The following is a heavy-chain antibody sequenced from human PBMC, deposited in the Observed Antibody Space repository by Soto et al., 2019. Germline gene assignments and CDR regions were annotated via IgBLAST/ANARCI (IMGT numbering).Heavy chain of an antibody. CDR2: ISSDEKIK. V-gene: IGHV3-33*01. J-gene: IGHJ4*02. CDR3: ARGLRSVLDY. Sequence: PGGSLRLSCVASGFIFSNFGMHWVRQAPGKGLEWVAVISSDEKIKQYADSVRGRFAISRDNSKNTLYLQMTSLRAEDTARYYCARGLRSVLDYWGQGTLVTVSS. CDR1: GFIFSNFG. D-gene: IGHD6-6*01.